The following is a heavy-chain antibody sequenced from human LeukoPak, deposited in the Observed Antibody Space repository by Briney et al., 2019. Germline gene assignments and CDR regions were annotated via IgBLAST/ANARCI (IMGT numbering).Heavy chain of an antibody. D-gene: IGHD3-22*01. Sequence: ASVKVSCKASGYTFTSYDINWVRQATGQGLEWMGWMNPNSGNTGYAQKFQGRVTITRNTSISTAYMELSSLRSEDTAVYYCARRPYYYDSSGYDDAFDIWGQGTMVTVSS. V-gene: IGHV1-8*03. J-gene: IGHJ3*02. CDR3: ARRPYYYDSSGYDDAFDI. CDR1: GYTFTSYD. CDR2: MNPNSGNT.